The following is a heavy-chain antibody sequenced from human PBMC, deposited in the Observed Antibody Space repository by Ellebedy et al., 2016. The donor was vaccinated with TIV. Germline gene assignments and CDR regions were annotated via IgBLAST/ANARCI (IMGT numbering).Heavy chain of an antibody. CDR1: GYTFTSYG. CDR3: ARTSYDYVWGSYRPLSGAYFDY. V-gene: IGHV1-18*04. Sequence: AASVKVSCKTSGYTFTSYGISWVRQAPGQGLEWMGWISAYNGNTNYAQKLQGRVTMTTDTSTSTAYMELRSLRSDDTAVYYCARTSYDYVWGSYRPLSGAYFDYWGQGTLVTVSS. D-gene: IGHD3-16*02. CDR2: ISAYNGNT. J-gene: IGHJ4*02.